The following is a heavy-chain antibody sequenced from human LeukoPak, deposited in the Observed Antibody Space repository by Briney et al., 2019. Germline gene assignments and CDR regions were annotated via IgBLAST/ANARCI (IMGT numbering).Heavy chain of an antibody. CDR3: ATDLRRVGATKMKY. Sequence: GGSLRLSCAASGFTFSSCWMHWVRQDPGKGLVWVARINSDGSSTSYADSVKGRFTISRDNARNTLYLQMSSLRVEDTAVYYCATDLRRVGATKMKYWGQGTLVTVSS. V-gene: IGHV3-74*01. CDR2: INSDGSST. D-gene: IGHD1-26*01. CDR1: GFTFSSCW. J-gene: IGHJ4*02.